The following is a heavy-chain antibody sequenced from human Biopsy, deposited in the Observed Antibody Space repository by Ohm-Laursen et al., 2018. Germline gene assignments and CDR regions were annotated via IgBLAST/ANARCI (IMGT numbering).Heavy chain of an antibody. Sequence: SVTVSCKASGGTFTNYAISWVRQAPGQGLEWMGGIIPIFGTANYAQKFQGRVTITADESTSTAYMELSSLRSDDTAVYYCARDALGGGSYRFFYWGQGSLVTVSS. CDR3: ARDALGGGSYRFFY. D-gene: IGHD1-26*01. J-gene: IGHJ4*02. CDR2: IIPIFGTA. CDR1: GGTFTNYA. V-gene: IGHV1-69*13.